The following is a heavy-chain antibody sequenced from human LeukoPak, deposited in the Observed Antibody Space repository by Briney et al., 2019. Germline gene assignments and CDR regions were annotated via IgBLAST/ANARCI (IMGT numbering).Heavy chain of an antibody. CDR2: ISGSGGST. J-gene: IGHJ6*02. CDR3: ARDTGGPLIRLNYYYYGMDV. Sequence: GGSLRLSCAASGFTFSSYAMSWVRQAPGKGLEWVSAISGSGGSTYYADSVKGRFTISRDNSKNTLYLQMNSLRAEDTAVYYCARDTGGPLIRLNYYYYGMDVWGQGTTVTVSS. CDR1: GFTFSSYA. V-gene: IGHV3-23*01. D-gene: IGHD2-8*02.